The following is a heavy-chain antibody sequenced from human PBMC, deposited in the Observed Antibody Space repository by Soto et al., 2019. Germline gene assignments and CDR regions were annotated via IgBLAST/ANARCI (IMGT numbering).Heavy chain of an antibody. CDR2: FDPEDGET. D-gene: IGHD3-3*01. V-gene: IGHV1-24*01. J-gene: IGHJ6*02. Sequence: ASVKVSCKVSGYTLTELSMHWVRQAPGKGFEWMGGFDPEDGETIYAQKFQGRVTMTEDTSTDTAYMELSSLRSEDTAVYYCATGITIFGVLYYYGMDVWGQGTTVTVSS. CDR3: ATGITIFGVLYYYGMDV. CDR1: GYTLTELS.